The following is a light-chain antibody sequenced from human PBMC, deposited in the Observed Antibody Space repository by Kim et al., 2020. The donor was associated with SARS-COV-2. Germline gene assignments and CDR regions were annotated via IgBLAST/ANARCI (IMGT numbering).Light chain of an antibody. J-gene: IGKJ4*01. V-gene: IGKV1-9*01. CDR2: ATS. CDR1: QGISNY. Sequence: ASGRDRVTITCRASQGISNYLAWYQERPGKAPNLLGYATSTLQSGVPSRFSGSGSGTEYILTISRLQPEDFATYYCQQVKSYPLTFGGGTKVDIK. CDR3: QQVKSYPLT.